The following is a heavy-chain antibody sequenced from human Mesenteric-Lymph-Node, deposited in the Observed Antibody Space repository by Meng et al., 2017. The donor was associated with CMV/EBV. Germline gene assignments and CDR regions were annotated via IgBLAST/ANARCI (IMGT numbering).Heavy chain of an antibody. Sequence: SETLSLTCTVSGGSISSYYWSGIRKSPGKGLEWIGYIYYSGSTNYNPSLKSRVTISVDTSKNQFSLKLSSVTAADTAVYYCARVIYDSSGLRSVDYWGQGTLVTVSS. CDR1: GGSISSYY. D-gene: IGHD3-22*01. CDR3: ARVIYDSSGLRSVDY. CDR2: IYYSGST. V-gene: IGHV4-59*01. J-gene: IGHJ4*02.